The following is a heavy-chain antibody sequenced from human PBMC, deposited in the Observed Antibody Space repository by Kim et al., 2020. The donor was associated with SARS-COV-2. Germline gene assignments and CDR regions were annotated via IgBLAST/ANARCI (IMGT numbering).Heavy chain of an antibody. CDR1: GYNFISFD. D-gene: IGHD2-8*02. Sequence: ASVKVSCETSGYNFISFDINWVRQAAGQGLEWVGWMNPNNGQAGYAQKFQGRVTMTRDVSMRTAYMELRSLRSEDTAIYYCARVGLCTGGSCYGGDIGYLDGWGEGTTVVVS. V-gene: IGHV1-8*01. CDR2: MNPNNGQA. CDR3: ARVGLCTGGSCYGGDIGYLDG. J-gene: IGHJ6*03.